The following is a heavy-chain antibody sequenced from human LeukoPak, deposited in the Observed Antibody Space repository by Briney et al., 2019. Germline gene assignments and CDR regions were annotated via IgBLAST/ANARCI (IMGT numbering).Heavy chain of an antibody. D-gene: IGHD3-3*01. Sequence: GGSLRLSCEASGFTFGTHAMNWIRQTPGKGLEWLSVISGDVQTTTYASSVKGRFTISRDNSKNTLYLEMNSLRVDDTAIYYCAKDGYYSSANHFARLHFDLWGRGTRVTVLS. CDR1: GFTFGTHA. CDR3: AKDGYYSSANHFARLHFDL. V-gene: IGHV3-23*01. J-gene: IGHJ2*01. CDR2: ISGDVQTT.